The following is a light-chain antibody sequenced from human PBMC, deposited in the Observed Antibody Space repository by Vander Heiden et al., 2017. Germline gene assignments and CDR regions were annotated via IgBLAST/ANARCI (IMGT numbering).Light chain of an antibody. CDR3: AACEDSLNGGV. CDR2: YVD. CDR1: SSNIGNNA. J-gene: IGLJ3*02. V-gene: IGLV1-36*01. Sequence: QSVLTQPPSVSEAPRQRVTISCSGSSSNIGNNAVNWYQQLPGKAPKLLIYYVDLLPSGVSARFLCPQSGTSPSLATSGLQSEDGGDVHGAACEDSLNGGVFGGGTQATRP.